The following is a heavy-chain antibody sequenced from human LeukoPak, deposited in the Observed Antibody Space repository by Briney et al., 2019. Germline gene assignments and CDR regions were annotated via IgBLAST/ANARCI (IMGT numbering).Heavy chain of an antibody. CDR2: INWNGGST. Sequence: GGSLRLSCAASGFTFDDYGMSWVRQAPGKGLEWVSGINWNGGSTVYADSVKGRFTISRDNAKNSLYLQMNSLRAEDTAVYYCASTGRLGEPNEFDYWGQGTLVTVSS. D-gene: IGHD3-16*01. CDR1: GFTFDDYG. V-gene: IGHV3-20*04. CDR3: ASTGRLGEPNEFDY. J-gene: IGHJ4*02.